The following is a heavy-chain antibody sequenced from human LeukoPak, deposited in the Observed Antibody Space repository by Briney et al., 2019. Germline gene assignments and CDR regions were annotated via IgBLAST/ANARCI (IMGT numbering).Heavy chain of an antibody. Sequence: ASVEVCCKASGYTFTGYYMHWVRQAPGQGLEGMGWINPNSGGTNYAQKFPGRVTITRDTSISTAYMELSRLRSDATAVYYCARERFGGWNDVAEWGQGTMVTVSS. D-gene: IGHD1-1*01. CDR2: INPNSGGT. CDR3: ARERFGGWNDVAE. V-gene: IGHV1-2*02. J-gene: IGHJ3*01. CDR1: GYTFTGYY.